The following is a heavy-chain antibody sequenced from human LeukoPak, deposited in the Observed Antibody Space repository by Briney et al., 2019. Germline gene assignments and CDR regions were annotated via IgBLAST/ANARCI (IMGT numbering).Heavy chain of an antibody. Sequence: GGSLRLSCVASGFTFSDYYMSWVRQPPGKGLEWVANIKQDGSERYYVDSVKGRFTISRDNAKNSLFLQMNSLRAEDTAVYYCAREVTPYYWGQGTLVTVSS. J-gene: IGHJ4*02. V-gene: IGHV3-7*01. CDR2: IKQDGSER. CDR1: GFTFSDYY. CDR3: AREVTPYY. D-gene: IGHD4-23*01.